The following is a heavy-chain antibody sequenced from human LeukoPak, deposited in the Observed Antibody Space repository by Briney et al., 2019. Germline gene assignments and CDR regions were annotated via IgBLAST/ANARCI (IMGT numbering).Heavy chain of an antibody. J-gene: IGHJ5*02. V-gene: IGHV3-30*03. CDR1: GFTFSSYA. Sequence: GGSLRLSCAASGFTFSSYAMHWVRQAPGKGLEWLAGISYDGTNKYYADSVKGRFTISRDNSKNTLYLQMNSLRAEDTAVYYCARAFRENWFDPWGQGTLVTVSS. CDR3: ARAFRENWFDP. D-gene: IGHD1-26*01. CDR2: ISYDGTNK.